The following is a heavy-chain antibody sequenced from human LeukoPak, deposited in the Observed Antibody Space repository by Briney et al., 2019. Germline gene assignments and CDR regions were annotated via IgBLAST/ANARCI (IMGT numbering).Heavy chain of an antibody. CDR3: AREYCSSTSCYPVYFQH. J-gene: IGHJ1*01. CDR1: GFTFSSYW. CDR2: IKQDGSEK. D-gene: IGHD2-2*01. V-gene: IGHV3-7*01. Sequence: GGSLRLSCAASGFTFSSYWMSWVRQAPGKGLEWVANIKQDGSEKYYVDSVKGRFTISGDNAKNSLYLQMNSLRAEDTAVYYCAREYCSSTSCYPVYFQHWGQGTLVTVSS.